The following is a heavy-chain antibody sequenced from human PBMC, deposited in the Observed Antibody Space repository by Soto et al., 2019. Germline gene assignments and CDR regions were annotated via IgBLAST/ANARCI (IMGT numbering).Heavy chain of an antibody. CDR2: ISWNSGSI. D-gene: IGHD3-10*01. Sequence: PGGALRLSCSASGFTLDDYAMHWVRQAPGKGLEWVSGISWNSGSIGYADSVKGRFTISRDNAKKSLYLQMNSLRAEDTALYYCAKDMGGSGSPDYYYYGMDVWGQGTTVTVSS. J-gene: IGHJ6*02. CDR3: AKDMGGSGSPDYYYYGMDV. V-gene: IGHV3-9*01. CDR1: GFTLDDYA.